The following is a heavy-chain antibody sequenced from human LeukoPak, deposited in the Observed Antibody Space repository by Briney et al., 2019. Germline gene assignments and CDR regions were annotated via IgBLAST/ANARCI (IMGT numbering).Heavy chain of an antibody. CDR2: IRYDGSNK. CDR1: GFTFSSYS. Sequence: PGGSLRLSCAASGFTFSSYSMNWVRQAPGKGLEWVAFIRYDGSNKYYADSVKGRFTISRDNSKNTLYLQMNSLRAEGTAVYYCAKGGWVSYYDSGGILWGQGTLVTVSS. CDR3: AKGGWVSYYDSGGIL. J-gene: IGHJ4*02. D-gene: IGHD3-22*01. V-gene: IGHV3-30*02.